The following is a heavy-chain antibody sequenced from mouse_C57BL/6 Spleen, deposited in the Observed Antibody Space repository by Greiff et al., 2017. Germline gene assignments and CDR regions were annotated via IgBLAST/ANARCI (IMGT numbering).Heavy chain of an antibody. Sequence: QVQLQQPGAELVKPGASVKMSCQASGYTFTSYWITWVKQRPGQGLEWIGDIYPGSGSTNYNEKFKSKATLTVDTSSSTAYMQLSSLTSEDSAVYYCARADYGYFDVWGTGTTVTVSS. CDR1: GYTFTSYW. CDR2: IYPGSGST. CDR3: ARADYGYFDV. J-gene: IGHJ1*03. V-gene: IGHV1-55*01.